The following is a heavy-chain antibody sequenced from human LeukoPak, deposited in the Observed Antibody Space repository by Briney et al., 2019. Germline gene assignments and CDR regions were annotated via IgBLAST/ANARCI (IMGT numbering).Heavy chain of an antibody. CDR2: ISDIGSI. D-gene: IGHD2/OR15-2a*01. CDR1: GGSISSYY. Sequence: PSETLSLTCTVSGGSISSYYWSWIRQPPGKGLGWIAYISDIGSINYNPSLKSRVTISLDTSKNQFSLKLSSVTAADTAVYYCAGHHPRNTVGFWGQGTLVTVSS. CDR3: AGHHPRNTVGF. J-gene: IGHJ4*02. V-gene: IGHV4-59*08.